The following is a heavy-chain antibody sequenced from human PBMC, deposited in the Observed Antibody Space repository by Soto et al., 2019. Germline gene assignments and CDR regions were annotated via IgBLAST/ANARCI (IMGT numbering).Heavy chain of an antibody. D-gene: IGHD3-22*01. CDR2: IYYSGST. CDR1: GGSISSGDYY. Sequence: SSETLSLTCTVSGGSISSGDYYWSWIRQPPGKGLEWIGYIYYSGSTYYNPSLKSRVTISVDTSKNQFSLKLSSVTAADTAVYYCARDRYYYDSSGYPGYFDLWGRGPFLPVSS. CDR3: ARDRYYYDSSGYPGYFDL. J-gene: IGHJ2*01. V-gene: IGHV4-30-4*01.